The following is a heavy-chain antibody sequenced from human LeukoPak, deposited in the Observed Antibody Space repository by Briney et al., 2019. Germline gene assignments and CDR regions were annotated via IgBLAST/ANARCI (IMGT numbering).Heavy chain of an antibody. Sequence: SETLSLTCTVSGGSITTYYWSWIRQPPGKGLEWIGYIYNSGSPKYNSSLKSRVTISIDTSNSQFSLNLSSVTAADTAVYFCARTDGTGWFLDYWGQGALVTVFS. J-gene: IGHJ4*02. CDR3: ARTDGTGWFLDY. V-gene: IGHV4-59*01. CDR2: IYNSGSP. D-gene: IGHD6-13*01. CDR1: GGSITTYY.